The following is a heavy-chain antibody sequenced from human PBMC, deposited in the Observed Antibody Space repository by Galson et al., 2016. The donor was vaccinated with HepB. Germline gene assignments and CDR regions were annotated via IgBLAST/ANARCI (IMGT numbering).Heavy chain of an antibody. CDR2: IHSSGST. CDR1: GDSISGRNYY. J-gene: IGHJ6*04. CDR3: ARAVRGTSPPYYFHGMDV. D-gene: IGHD3-10*02. V-gene: IGHV4-39*06. Sequence: SETLSLTCTVSGDSISGRNYYWGWIRQPPGEGLEWIASIHSSGSTNYNPSLKSRVAISVDRSKIHFPLNMSSVTDADTAVYYCARAVRGTSPPYYFHGMDVWGRGTMVTVSS.